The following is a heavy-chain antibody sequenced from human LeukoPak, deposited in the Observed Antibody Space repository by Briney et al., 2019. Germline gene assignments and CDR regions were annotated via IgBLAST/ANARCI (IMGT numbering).Heavy chain of an antibody. V-gene: IGHV4-59*11. D-gene: IGHD2-2*01. CDR3: ARVGCSSTSCYWSFDY. CDR2: IYYSGST. CDR1: GGSISSHY. J-gene: IGHJ4*02. Sequence: SETLSLTCTVSGGSISSHYWSWIRQPPGKGLEWIGYIYYSGSTNYNPSLKSRVIISVDTSKNQFSLKLSSVTAADTAVYYCARVGCSSTSCYWSFDYWGQGTLVTVSS.